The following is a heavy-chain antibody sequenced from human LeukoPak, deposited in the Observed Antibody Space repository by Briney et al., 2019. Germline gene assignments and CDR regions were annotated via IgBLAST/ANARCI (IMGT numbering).Heavy chain of an antibody. D-gene: IGHD6-19*01. Sequence: GEPLEISCKGSGYSFTTYWIAWVRQMPGKRLEGMGIIYLGDSDTRYSPSFQVQVTISAAKSINTAYLQWSSLKASDTAMYYCARSGGRGWDEGFDYWGQGTLVTVSS. CDR2: IYLGDSDT. V-gene: IGHV5-51*01. CDR3: ARSGGRGWDEGFDY. J-gene: IGHJ4*02. CDR1: GYSFTTYW.